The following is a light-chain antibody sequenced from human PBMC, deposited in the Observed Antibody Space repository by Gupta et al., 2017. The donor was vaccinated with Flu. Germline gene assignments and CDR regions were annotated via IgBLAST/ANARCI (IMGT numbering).Light chain of an antibody. Sequence: DIQLTQYPSSLSASVGDTITLSCRASQIVSSYLNWYQQKPGQAPRRLIYDASSLQSGVTSRCSGSGAVTEVTITISSLQPEDFATYYCQQTYTYPPSLTFGGGTKVEI. CDR3: QQTYTYPPSLT. J-gene: IGKJ4*01. V-gene: IGKV1-39*01. CDR2: DAS. CDR1: QIVSSY.